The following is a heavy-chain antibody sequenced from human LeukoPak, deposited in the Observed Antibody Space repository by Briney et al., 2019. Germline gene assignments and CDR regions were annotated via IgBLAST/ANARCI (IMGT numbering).Heavy chain of an antibody. CDR1: GYSFTSYW. CDR2: IYPGASDT. D-gene: IGHD5-18*01. CDR3: ARGYNYGSVTFDY. Sequence: GESLKISCKGSGYSFTSYWIGWVRQMPGKGLEWMGIIYPGASDTTTSPSFQGQVTISADKSISTAYLQWSSLKASDTAMYYCARGYNYGSVTFDYWGQGTLVTVSS. V-gene: IGHV5-51*01. J-gene: IGHJ4*02.